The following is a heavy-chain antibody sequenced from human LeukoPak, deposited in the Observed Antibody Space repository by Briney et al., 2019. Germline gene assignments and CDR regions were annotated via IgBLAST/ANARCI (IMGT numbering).Heavy chain of an antibody. CDR2: IKQDGSEK. J-gene: IGHJ4*02. CDR3: ASIAVVSPPEENFDY. V-gene: IGHV3-7*01. Sequence: GGSLRLSCAASGFTFSSYWMSWVRQAPGKGLEWVANIKQDGSEKYYVDSVKGRFTISRDNAKNSLYLQMNSLRAEDTAVYYCASIAVVSPPEENFDYWGQGTLVTVSS. CDR1: GFTFSSYW. D-gene: IGHD6-19*01.